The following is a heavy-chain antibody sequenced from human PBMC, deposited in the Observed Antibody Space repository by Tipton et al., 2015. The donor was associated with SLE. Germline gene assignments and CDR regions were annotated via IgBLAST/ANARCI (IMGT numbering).Heavy chain of an antibody. CDR1: GGSISSSSYY. CDR3: ARDSRFGYSSSSLFFDY. D-gene: IGHD6-6*01. V-gene: IGHV4-39*07. J-gene: IGHJ4*02. CDR2: IYYSGST. Sequence: TLSLTCTVSGGSISSSSYYWGWIRQPPGKGLEWIGSIYYSGSTYYNPSLKSRVTISVDTSKNQFSLKLSSVTAADTAVYYCARDSRFGYSSSSLFFDYWGQGTLVTVSS.